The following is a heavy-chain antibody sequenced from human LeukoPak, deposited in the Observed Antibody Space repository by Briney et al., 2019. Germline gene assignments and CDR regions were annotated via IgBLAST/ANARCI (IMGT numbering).Heavy chain of an antibody. CDR1: GGSISSYY. CDR3: ARAYSSSWYLDY. Sequence: KPSETLSLTCTVSGGSISSYYWSWIRQSPGKGLEWIGYIYYSGSTNYNPSLKSRVTISVDTSKNQFSLKLSSVTAADTAVYYCARAYSSSWYLDYWGQGTLVTVSS. V-gene: IGHV4-59*01. J-gene: IGHJ4*02. D-gene: IGHD6-13*01. CDR2: IYYSGST.